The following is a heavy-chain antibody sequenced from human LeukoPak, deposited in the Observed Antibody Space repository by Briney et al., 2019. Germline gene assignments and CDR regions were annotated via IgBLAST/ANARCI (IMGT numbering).Heavy chain of an antibody. J-gene: IGHJ4*02. CDR2: IYCSGST. CDR3: ARAFDSSGYLGPLDY. V-gene: IGHV4-59*01. Sequence: SETLSLTCTVSGGSISSYYWSWIRQPPGKGLEWIGYIYCSGSTKYNPSVKSRVTISVDTSKNQFYLRLSSVTAADTAVYYCARAFDSSGYLGPLDYWGQGTLVTVSS. D-gene: IGHD3-22*01. CDR1: GGSISSYY.